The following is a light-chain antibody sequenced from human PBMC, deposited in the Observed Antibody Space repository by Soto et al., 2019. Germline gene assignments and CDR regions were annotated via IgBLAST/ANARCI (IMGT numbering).Light chain of an antibody. J-gene: IGLJ1*01. CDR3: SSYTSSRTLV. CDR2: EVS. V-gene: IGLV2-14*01. CDR1: SSDVGAYNY. Sequence: LTQPASVSGSPGQSITISCTGTSSDVGAYNYVSWYQQHPGKAPKLMIYEVSNRPSGVSHRFSGSKSDNTASLTISGLQTDDEADYYCSSYTSSRTLVFGTGTKVTAL.